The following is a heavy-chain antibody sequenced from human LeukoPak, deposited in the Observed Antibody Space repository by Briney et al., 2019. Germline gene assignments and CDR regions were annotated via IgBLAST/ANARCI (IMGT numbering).Heavy chain of an antibody. D-gene: IGHD2-8*01. Sequence: HPGRPLRLSCAASGLTSTTYGMHWVRQAPGKGLEWVAVIWSDGSKTYYVDSVKGRFTISRDYSKNTLYLQMSSLRAEDTAVYYCARAGASNEFDYWGQGTLVTVSS. CDR2: IWSDGSKT. V-gene: IGHV3-33*01. CDR3: ARAGASNEFDY. J-gene: IGHJ4*02. CDR1: GLTSTTYG.